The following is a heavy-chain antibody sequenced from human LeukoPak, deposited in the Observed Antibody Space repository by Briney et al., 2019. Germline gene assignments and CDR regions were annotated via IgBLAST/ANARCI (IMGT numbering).Heavy chain of an antibody. CDR1: GYTLTELS. CDR3: VAAGTRYFDY. CDR2: FDPEDGET. V-gene: IGHV1-24*01. J-gene: IGHJ4*02. Sequence: ASVKVSCKVSGYTLTELSMHWVRQAPGKGLEWMGGFDPEDGETIYAQKFQGRVTMTEDTSTDTAYMELSSRRSEDTAVYYCVAAGTRYFDYWGQGTLVTVSS. D-gene: IGHD6-13*01.